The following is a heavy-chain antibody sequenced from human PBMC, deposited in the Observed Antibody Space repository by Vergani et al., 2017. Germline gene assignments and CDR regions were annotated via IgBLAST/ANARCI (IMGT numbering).Heavy chain of an antibody. CDR3: ARGGINPHYGMDV. CDR1: GFTFSSYG. Sequence: VQLLESGGGLVQPGGSLRLSCAASGFTFSSYGMHWVRQAPGKGLEWVAVIWYDGSNKYYADSVKGRFTISRDNSKNTLYLQMNSLRAEDTAVYYCARGGINPHYGMDVWGQGTTVTVSS. D-gene: IGHD3-3*02. CDR2: IWYDGSNK. J-gene: IGHJ6*02. V-gene: IGHV3-33*01.